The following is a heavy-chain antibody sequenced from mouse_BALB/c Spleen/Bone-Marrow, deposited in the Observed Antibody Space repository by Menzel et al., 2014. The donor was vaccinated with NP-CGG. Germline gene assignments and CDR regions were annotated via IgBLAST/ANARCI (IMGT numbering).Heavy chain of an antibody. D-gene: IGHD2-14*01. CDR1: GFSFSDHY. CDR2: ISDGGGHT. Sequence: DVHLVESGGRLVKPGGSLKLSCAAPGFSFSDHYMYWVRQTPEKRLEWVATISDGGGHTYYSDSVKGRFTISRDNAKNNLYLQMSSLESEDTAMYHCARDGDYRYAWFSYWGQGTPVTVSA. J-gene: IGHJ3*01. V-gene: IGHV5-4*02. CDR3: ARDGDYRYAWFSY.